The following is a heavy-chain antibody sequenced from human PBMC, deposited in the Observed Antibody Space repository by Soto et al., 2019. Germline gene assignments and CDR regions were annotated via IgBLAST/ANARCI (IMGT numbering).Heavy chain of an antibody. CDR2: IYSDDDK. CDR3: AHHKRGRGGDY. J-gene: IGHJ4*02. V-gene: IGHV2-5*02. CDR1: GFSLGTSEVS. Sequence: QITLKESGPTLVKPTQTLTLTCTFSGFSLGTSEVSVGWIRQPPGKALEWLALIYSDDDKRYSPSLKSRLTLTQDTSNNQVVLTMTNMDPVDTATYYGAHHKRGRGGDYWGQGTLVTVSS. D-gene: IGHD3-16*01.